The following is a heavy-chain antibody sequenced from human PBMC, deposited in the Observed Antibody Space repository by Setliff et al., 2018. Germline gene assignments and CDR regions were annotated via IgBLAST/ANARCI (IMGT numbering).Heavy chain of an antibody. D-gene: IGHD3-10*01. CDR2: SRDKASSYTT. CDR3: VRTVVPGYYFDS. J-gene: IGHJ4*02. V-gene: IGHV3-72*01. CDR1: GFIFSDHY. Sequence: RLSCAASGFIFSDHYMDWVRQAPGRGLEWVARSRDKASSYTTEYAASVKGRFTIARDNSKNSVYLQMNSLKTEDAAVYYCVRTVVPGYYFDSWGQGTLVTVSS.